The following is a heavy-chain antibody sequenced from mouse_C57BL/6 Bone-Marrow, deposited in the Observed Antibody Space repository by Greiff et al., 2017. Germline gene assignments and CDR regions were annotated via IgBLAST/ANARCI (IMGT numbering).Heavy chain of an antibody. CDR2: IYPRSGNT. CDR3: AHLLRFWYFDV. Sequence: VNLVESGAELARPGASVKLSCKASGYTFTSYGISWVKQRTGQGLEWIGEIYPRSGNTYYNEKFKGKATLTADKSSSTAYMELRSLTSEDSAVYFCAHLLRFWYFDVWGTGTTVTVSS. CDR1: GYTFTSYG. D-gene: IGHD1-1*01. V-gene: IGHV1-81*01. J-gene: IGHJ1*03.